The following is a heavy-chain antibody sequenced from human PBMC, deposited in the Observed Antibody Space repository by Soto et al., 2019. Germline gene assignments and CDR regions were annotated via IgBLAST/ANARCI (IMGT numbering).Heavy chain of an antibody. D-gene: IGHD3-16*01. V-gene: IGHV1-69*12. CDR1: GGTFSSYA. Sequence: QVQLVQSGAEVKKPGSSVKVSCKASGGTFSSYAINWVRQAPGQGLEWMGGIIPIFATEDYAQKFQGRFTITADESTSTAYMELSSLRSEDTAVYYCAQCLLGVNYYYGMDVWGQGTTVTVSS. CDR2: IIPIFATE. CDR3: AQCLLGVNYYYGMDV. J-gene: IGHJ6*02.